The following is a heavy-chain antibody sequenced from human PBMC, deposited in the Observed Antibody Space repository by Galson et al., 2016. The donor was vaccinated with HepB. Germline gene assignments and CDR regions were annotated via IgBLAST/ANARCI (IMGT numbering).Heavy chain of an antibody. V-gene: IGHV1-69*06. CDR2: IIPIFGTA. CDR3: ARVGSGSSGYWASYYYYGMDV. D-gene: IGHD3-22*01. CDR1: GGTFSSYA. J-gene: IGHJ6*02. Sequence: SVKVSCKASGGTFSSYAISWVRQAPGQGLEWMGGIIPIFGTANYAQKFQGRVTITADKSTSTAYMELSSLRSEETAVYYCARVGSGSSGYWASYYYYGMDVWGQGTTVTVSS.